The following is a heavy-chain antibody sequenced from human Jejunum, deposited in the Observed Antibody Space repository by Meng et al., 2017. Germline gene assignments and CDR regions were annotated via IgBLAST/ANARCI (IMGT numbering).Heavy chain of an antibody. V-gene: IGHV3-23*01. CDR3: SKRGSDAVYFDA. Sequence: GESPMIPRNASGFFFRDYGMSWVRQTPGKGLGWVAHISGGGAGSEYAESVKGRFAISRDNSKATLFLQMSSLRADDTAVYYCSKRGSDAVYFDAWGQGTLVTVSS. CDR1: GFFFRDYG. J-gene: IGHJ4*02. D-gene: IGHD2-15*01. CDR2: ISGGGAGS.